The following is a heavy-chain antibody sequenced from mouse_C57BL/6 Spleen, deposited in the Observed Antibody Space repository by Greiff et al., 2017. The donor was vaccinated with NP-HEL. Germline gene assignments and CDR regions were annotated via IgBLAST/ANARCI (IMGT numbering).Heavy chain of an antibody. D-gene: IGHD1-1*01. CDR3: ARSITTVVAGWDWYFDV. Sequence: QVQLQQPGAELVKPGASVKLSCKASGYTFTSYWMHWVKQRPGQGLEWIGMIHPNSGSTNYNEKFKSKATLTVDKSSSTAYMQLSSLTSEDSAVYYCARSITTVVAGWDWYFDVWGTGTTVTVSS. J-gene: IGHJ1*03. V-gene: IGHV1-64*01. CDR2: IHPNSGST. CDR1: GYTFTSYW.